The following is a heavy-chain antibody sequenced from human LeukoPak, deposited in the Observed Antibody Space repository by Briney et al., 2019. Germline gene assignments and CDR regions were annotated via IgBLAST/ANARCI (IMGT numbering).Heavy chain of an antibody. J-gene: IGHJ4*02. CDR1: GYSFTSYW. V-gene: IGHV5-51*01. CDR3: LLGSPHPTHYFHY. Sequence: GESLKISCKGSGYSFTSYWIGWVRQMPGKGLEWMGIIYPGDSDTRYSPSFQGQVTISAGKSISTAYVQWSSLKASDTAMFYCLLGSPHPTHYFHYWGQGTLVTVSS. CDR2: IYPGDSDT. D-gene: IGHD3-16*01.